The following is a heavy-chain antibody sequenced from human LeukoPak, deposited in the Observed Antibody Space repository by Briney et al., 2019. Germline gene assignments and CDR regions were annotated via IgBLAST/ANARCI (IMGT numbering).Heavy chain of an antibody. V-gene: IGHV3-23*01. Sequence: PGGSLRLSCAASGFTFNKYAMSWIRQAPGKGLEWVSGINTSGGGTYYADSVKGRFTISRDNSKNTLYLHMNSLRAEDTAIYYCAKDLAVTRYYYYYMDVWGQGTTVTVSS. CDR3: AKDLAVTRYYYYYMDV. J-gene: IGHJ6*03. CDR2: INTSGGGT. D-gene: IGHD4-17*01. CDR1: GFTFNKYA.